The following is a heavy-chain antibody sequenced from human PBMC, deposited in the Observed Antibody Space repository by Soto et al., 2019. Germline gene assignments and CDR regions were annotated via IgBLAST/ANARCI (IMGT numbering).Heavy chain of an antibody. V-gene: IGHV3-74*01. CDR1: GFTFTDSL. Sequence: EVQLVESGGGLVQPGGSLRLSCTASGFTFTDSLMHWVRQTPGNGLVWVSRTSTDGSVTVYADAVKGRFTVSRDNAKNILYLQMNSLRPEDTAGYHCVRAPLCYWPYGIWSIYDSWGQGTRVTVSS. CDR3: VRAPLCYWPYGIWSIYDS. J-gene: IGHJ5*02. D-gene: IGHD2-8*01. CDR2: TSTDGSVT.